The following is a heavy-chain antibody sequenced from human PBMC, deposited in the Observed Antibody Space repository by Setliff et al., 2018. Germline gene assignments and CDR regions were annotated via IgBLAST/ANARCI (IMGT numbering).Heavy chain of an antibody. CDR2: VYYSGTT. D-gene: IGHD1-1*01. V-gene: IGHV4-39*01. J-gene: IGHJ6*03. CDR3: AIAPGREDYYYMDV. Sequence: PSETLSLTCTVSGGSISSASYYWSWIRQPAGKGLEWIGTVYYSGTTYFNPSLKSRVTIWIDTSKNQFSLKLTSVTAADTAVYYCAIAPGREDYYYMDVWGKGTKVTVSS. CDR1: GGSISSASYY.